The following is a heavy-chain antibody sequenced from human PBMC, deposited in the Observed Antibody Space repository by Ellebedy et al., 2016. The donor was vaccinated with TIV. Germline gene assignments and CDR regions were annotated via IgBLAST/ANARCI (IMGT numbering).Heavy chain of an antibody. Sequence: GESLKISXAASGFTFSSYAMSWVRQAPGKGLEWVSAISSSGSTIYYADSVKGRFTISRDNAKNSLYLQMNSLRAEDTAVYYCAGEPLYYGSGSYYNPDNFDYWGQGTLVTVSS. CDR3: AGEPLYYGSGSYYNPDNFDY. CDR1: GFTFSSYA. CDR2: ISSSGSTI. V-gene: IGHV3-21*04. J-gene: IGHJ4*02. D-gene: IGHD3-10*01.